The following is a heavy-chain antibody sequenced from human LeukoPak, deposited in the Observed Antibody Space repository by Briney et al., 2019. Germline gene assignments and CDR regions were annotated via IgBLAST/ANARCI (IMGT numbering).Heavy chain of an antibody. Sequence: GGSLRLSCAASGFTFSSYSMNWVRRAPGKGLEWVSYISSSSSTIYYADSVKGRFTISRDNAKNSLYLQMNSLRAEDTAVYYCARDAVYSGSYAPFDYWGQGTLVTVSS. CDR3: ARDAVYSGSYAPFDY. D-gene: IGHD1-26*01. CDR2: ISSSSSTI. V-gene: IGHV3-48*01. J-gene: IGHJ4*02. CDR1: GFTFSSYS.